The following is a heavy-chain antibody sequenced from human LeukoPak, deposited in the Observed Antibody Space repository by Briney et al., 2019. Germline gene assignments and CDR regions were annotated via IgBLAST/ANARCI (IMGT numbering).Heavy chain of an antibody. CDR1: GFTFSNSW. J-gene: IGHJ6*02. CDR3: ARDLFPYGMDV. CDR2: INCDGTEK. Sequence: GGSLRLSCAASGFTFSNSWMYRVCQAPEKGLEWVVDINCDGTEKYYVDSVKGRFTISRDNAKNSLYLQMNSLRAEDTAVYYCARDLFPYGMDVWGQGTTVTVSS. V-gene: IGHV3-7*01.